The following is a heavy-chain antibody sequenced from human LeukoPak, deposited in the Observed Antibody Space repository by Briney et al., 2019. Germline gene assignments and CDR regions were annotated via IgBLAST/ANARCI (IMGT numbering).Heavy chain of an antibody. J-gene: IGHJ4*02. V-gene: IGHV1-2*02. Sequence: GASVKVSCKASGYTFTGYYMHWVRQAPGQGLEWMGWINPNSGGTNYAQKFQGRVTMTRDTSISTAYMELSRLRSDDTAVYYCARADTAMVTSYYFDYWGQGTLVTVSS. D-gene: IGHD5-18*01. CDR2: INPNSGGT. CDR3: ARADTAMVTSYYFDY. CDR1: GYTFTGYY.